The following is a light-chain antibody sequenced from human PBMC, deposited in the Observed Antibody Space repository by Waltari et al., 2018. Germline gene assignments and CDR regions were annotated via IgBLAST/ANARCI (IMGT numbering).Light chain of an antibody. J-gene: IGKJ3*01. CDR1: QSVSSN. CDR3: QQYNKWPPFT. Sequence: EIVMTQSPVTLSVSPGERATLSCRASQSVSSNLAWYQQKPGQAPRLLIYGASTRATGIPARFSGSGSGTEFTLTISSLQSEDLAVYYCQQYNKWPPFTFGPGTKVEI. V-gene: IGKV3-15*01. CDR2: GAS.